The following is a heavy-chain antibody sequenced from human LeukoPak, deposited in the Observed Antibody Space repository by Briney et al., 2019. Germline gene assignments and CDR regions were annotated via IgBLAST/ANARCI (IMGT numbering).Heavy chain of an antibody. CDR1: GYTFTSYG. J-gene: IGHJ4*02. Sequence: ASVKVSCKASGYTFTSYGISWVRQAPGQGLEWMGWISAYNGNTNYAQKLQGRVTMTTDTSTSTAYMELGSLRSDDTAVYYCARARVWDYYDSSGYSPFDYWGQGTLVTVSS. D-gene: IGHD3-22*01. V-gene: IGHV1-18*01. CDR2: ISAYNGNT. CDR3: ARARVWDYYDSSGYSPFDY.